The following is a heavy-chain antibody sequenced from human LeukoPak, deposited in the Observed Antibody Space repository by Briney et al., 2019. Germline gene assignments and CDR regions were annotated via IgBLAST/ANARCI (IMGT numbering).Heavy chain of an antibody. CDR3: TRDAGTRLKYSFGYGDY. J-gene: IGHJ4*02. D-gene: IGHD5-18*01. V-gene: IGHV3-30*04. CDR2: ISYDGSNE. CDR1: GFTFSSYV. Sequence: GGSLRLSCAASGFTFSSYVMHWVRQAPGKGLERVAIISYDGSNEYYADSVKGRFTISRDNAKSSLYLQMNSLRAEDTAVYYCTRDAGTRLKYSFGYGDYWGQGALVTVSS.